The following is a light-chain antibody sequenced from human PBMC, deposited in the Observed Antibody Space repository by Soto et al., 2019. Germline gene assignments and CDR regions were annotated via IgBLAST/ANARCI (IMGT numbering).Light chain of an antibody. CDR2: GNS. Sequence: QSVLTQPPSVSAAPGQRVTISCSGSSSNIPNNYVSWYQQLPGTGPKLLIYGNSNRPSGVPDRFSGSKSGTSASLAITGLQAEDEADYYCQSYDSSLSGSVFGGGTQLTVL. CDR3: QSYDSSLSGSV. V-gene: IGLV1-40*01. CDR1: SSNIPNNY. J-gene: IGLJ3*02.